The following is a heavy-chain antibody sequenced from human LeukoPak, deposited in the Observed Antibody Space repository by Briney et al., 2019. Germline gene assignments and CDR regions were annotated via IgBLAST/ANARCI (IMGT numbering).Heavy chain of an antibody. D-gene: IGHD3-10*01. CDR3: AREAYGSGNYYSVY. V-gene: IGHV3-74*01. Sequence: PGGSLRLSCAASGFTFSSKWMHWVRQAPGKGLVWVSRIHKDGSSTTYADSVKGRFTISRDNAKNTLYLQMNSLRAEDTAMYYCAREAYGSGNYYSVYWGQGTLVTVSS. CDR1: GFTFSSKW. CDR2: IHKDGSST. J-gene: IGHJ4*02.